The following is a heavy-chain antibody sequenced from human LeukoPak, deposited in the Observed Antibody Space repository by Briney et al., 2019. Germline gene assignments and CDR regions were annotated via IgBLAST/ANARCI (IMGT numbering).Heavy chain of an antibody. CDR2: IYYSGST. V-gene: IGHV4-59*08. CDR1: GGSMSSYY. J-gene: IGHJ5*02. CDR3: ARGAAPGIRSWFDP. D-gene: IGHD6-13*01. Sequence: PSETLSLTCNVSGGSMSSYYWRWVRQPAGKGLEWVGYIYYSGSTNYNPSLKGRVTISVDTSKNQFSLKLSSVTAADTAVYYWARGAAPGIRSWFDPWGQGTLVTVSS.